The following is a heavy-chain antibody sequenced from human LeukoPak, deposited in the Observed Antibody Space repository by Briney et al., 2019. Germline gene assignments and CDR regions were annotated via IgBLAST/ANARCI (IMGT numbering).Heavy chain of an antibody. CDR3: ARSRYGSTSTNYYMDV. Sequence: KTSETLSLTCTVSAVSISSGNFYWSWIRQSAGKGLEWIGHVYSTGNTKYNPSLKSRATISLDTSKNLFSLKLSSVTAADTAMYYCARSRYGSTSTNYYMDVWGKGTTVTVSS. CDR1: AVSISSGNFY. CDR2: VYSTGNT. D-gene: IGHD2-2*01. J-gene: IGHJ6*03. V-gene: IGHV4-61*10.